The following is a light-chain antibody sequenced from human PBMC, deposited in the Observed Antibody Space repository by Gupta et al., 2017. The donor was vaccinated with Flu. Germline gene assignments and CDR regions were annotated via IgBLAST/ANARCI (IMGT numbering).Light chain of an antibody. CDR2: DDS. J-gene: IGLJ3*02. V-gene: IGLV3-25*03. CDR3: HSSESSDNHEV. Sequence: KSGKAPVLVVYDDSGRPSGIPERFSGSNSGTTDTVTISRVQADDEADYYCHSSESSDNHEVLGGGTRLTVL.